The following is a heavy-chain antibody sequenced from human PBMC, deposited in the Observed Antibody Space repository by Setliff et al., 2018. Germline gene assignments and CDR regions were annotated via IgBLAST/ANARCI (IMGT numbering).Heavy chain of an antibody. Sequence: ASVKVSCKASGYIFKSYSISWVRQAPGQGLEWMGWISSYNDVTNYAQSFQGRVTMTTDTSKSAAYMDLRGLRSDDTAVYYCAISTLSICSGGSCPNAFDVWGQGTMVTVSS. J-gene: IGHJ3*01. CDR3: AISTLSICSGGSCPNAFDV. D-gene: IGHD2-15*01. CDR2: ISSYNDVT. CDR1: GYIFKSYS. V-gene: IGHV1-18*01.